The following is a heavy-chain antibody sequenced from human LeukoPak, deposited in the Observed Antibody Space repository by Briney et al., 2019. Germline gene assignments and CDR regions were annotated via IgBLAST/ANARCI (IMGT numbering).Heavy chain of an antibody. Sequence: PGGSLRLSCTASGFTFSNFWMGWVRQAPGKGLEWVANIKQDETEKFYLGSVKGRFTISRDNAKNTVYLEMNSLSVEDTATYYCIRDFRSADLWGQGTLVTVTS. V-gene: IGHV3-7*01. J-gene: IGHJ5*02. CDR2: IKQDETEK. CDR3: IRDFRSADL. CDR1: GFTFSNFW.